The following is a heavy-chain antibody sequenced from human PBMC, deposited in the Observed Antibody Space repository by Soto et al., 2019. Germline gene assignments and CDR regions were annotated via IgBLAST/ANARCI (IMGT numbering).Heavy chain of an antibody. CDR3: ARRGSSSWYYGH. CDR1: GFTFSSSV. CDR2: ISSDGGAT. J-gene: IGHJ4*02. Sequence: EVQLVESGGGLVQPGGSLRLSCAASGFTFSSSVMHWVRQGPGKGLEYVSAISSDGGATYYTNSVKGRFIISRDNSKNILSFQMGSLRAEDMAVYYCARRGSSSWYYGHWGQGALVTVSS. V-gene: IGHV3-64*01. D-gene: IGHD6-13*01.